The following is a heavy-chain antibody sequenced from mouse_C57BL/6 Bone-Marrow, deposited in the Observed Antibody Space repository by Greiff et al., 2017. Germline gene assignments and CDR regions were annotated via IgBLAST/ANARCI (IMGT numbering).Heavy chain of an antibody. D-gene: IGHD2-2*01. V-gene: IGHV1-54*01. CDR2: INPGSGGT. Sequence: VQLQQSGAELVRPGTSVKVSCKASGYAFTNYLIEWVKQRPGQGLEWIGVINPGSGGTNYNEKFKGKATLTADKSSSTDYMQLSSLTSEDSAVYFCAREGWLRRGFAYWGQGTLVTVSA. CDR3: AREGWLRRGFAY. CDR1: GYAFTNYL. J-gene: IGHJ3*01.